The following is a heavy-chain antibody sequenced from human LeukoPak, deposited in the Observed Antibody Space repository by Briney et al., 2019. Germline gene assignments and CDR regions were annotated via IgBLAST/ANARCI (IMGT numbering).Heavy chain of an antibody. Sequence: GGSLRLSCAASGFTFSSYDMSWVRQAPGKGLEWVSAINSYHDPTYYADSVKGRFSVSRDNSKNILFLQLNSLRGDDTAVYYCAIRGGRAAAGTGRFDHWGQGTLVTVSS. CDR2: INSYHDPT. D-gene: IGHD6-13*01. CDR3: AIRGGRAAAGTGRFDH. J-gene: IGHJ4*02. CDR1: GFTFSSYD. V-gene: IGHV3-23*01.